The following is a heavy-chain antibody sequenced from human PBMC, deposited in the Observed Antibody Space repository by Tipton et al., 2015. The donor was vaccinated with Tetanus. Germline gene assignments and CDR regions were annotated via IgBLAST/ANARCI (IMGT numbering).Heavy chain of an antibody. CDR1: GGSISSSSYY. CDR3: ARLSSSWYPRSYYYYGMDV. Sequence: LRLSCTVSGGSISSSSYYWGWIRQPPGKGLGWIGSIYYSGSTYYNPSLKSRVTISVDTSKNQFSLKLSSVTAADTAVYYCARLSSSWYPRSYYYYGMDVWGQGTTVTVSS. V-gene: IGHV4-39*01. J-gene: IGHJ6*02. CDR2: IYYSGST. D-gene: IGHD6-13*01.